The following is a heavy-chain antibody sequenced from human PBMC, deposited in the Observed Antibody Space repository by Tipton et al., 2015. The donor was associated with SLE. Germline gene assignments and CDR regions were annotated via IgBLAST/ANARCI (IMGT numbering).Heavy chain of an antibody. Sequence: TLSLTCTVSGGSTRSYYWRWLRQPAGGGLEWIGRTYTNENTNHNPSLKSRVTMSVDTSKNHFSLKLISVTAADTAVYYCAREFLNPVTTVHYYFDLWGRGTLVTVSS. CDR3: AREFLNPVTTVHYYFDL. V-gene: IGHV4-4*07. CDR2: TYTNENT. CDR1: GGSTRSYY. J-gene: IGHJ2*01. D-gene: IGHD4-11*01.